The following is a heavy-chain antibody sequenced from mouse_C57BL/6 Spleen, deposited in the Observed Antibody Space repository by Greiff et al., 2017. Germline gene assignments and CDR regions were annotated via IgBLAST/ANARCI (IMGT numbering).Heavy chain of an antibody. Sequence: VQLQQSGPELVKPGASVKIPCKASGYTFTDYNMDWVKQSHGKSLEWIGDINPNNGGTIYNQKFKGKATLTVAKSSSTAYLELRSLTSEDTAVYYCARRVHYYGSSYGYFDVWGTGTTVTVSS. CDR2: INPNNGGT. J-gene: IGHJ1*03. CDR1: GYTFTDYN. V-gene: IGHV1-18*01. D-gene: IGHD1-1*01. CDR3: ARRVHYYGSSYGYFDV.